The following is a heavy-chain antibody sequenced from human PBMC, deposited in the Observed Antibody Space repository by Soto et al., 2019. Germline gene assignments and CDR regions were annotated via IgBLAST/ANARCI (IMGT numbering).Heavy chain of an antibody. CDR1: GGTFSSYA. Sequence: QVRLVRSGAEVKKPGSSVKVSCKASGGTFSSYAISWVRQAPGQGLEWMGGIIPIFGTANYAQKFQGRVTITADESTSTAYMELSSLRSEDTAVYYCARGSPAIVATITVEVTILSYWGQGTLVTVSS. CDR2: IIPIFGTA. J-gene: IGHJ4*02. CDR3: ARGSPAIVATITVEVTILSY. D-gene: IGHD5-12*01. V-gene: IGHV1-69*12.